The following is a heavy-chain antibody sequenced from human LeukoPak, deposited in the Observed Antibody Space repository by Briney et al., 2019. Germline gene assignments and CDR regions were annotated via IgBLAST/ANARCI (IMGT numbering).Heavy chain of an antibody. D-gene: IGHD4/OR15-4a*01. CDR1: GGSISSYY. CDR2: IYYSGST. CDR3: ARSGDNHGGI. J-gene: IGHJ3*02. V-gene: IGHV4-59*01. Sequence: KSSETLSLTCTVSGGSISSYYWSWIRQPPGKGLEWIGYIYYSGSTNYNPSLESRVTISVDTSKNQFSLKLSSVTAADTAVYYCARSGDNHGGIWGQGTVVTVSS.